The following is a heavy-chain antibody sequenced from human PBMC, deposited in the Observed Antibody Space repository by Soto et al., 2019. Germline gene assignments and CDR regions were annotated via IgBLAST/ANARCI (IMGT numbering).Heavy chain of an antibody. V-gene: IGHV1-2*02. D-gene: IGHD3-22*01. CDR1: GYTFTGYY. CDR2: INPNSGGT. Sequence: ASVKVSCKASGYTFTGYYMHWVRQAPGQGLEWMGWINPNSGGTNYAQKFQGRVTMTRDTSISTAYMELSRLRSDDTAVYYCARTAVWEQYYYDSSGYYLDYWGQGTLVTVS. CDR3: ARTAVWEQYYYDSSGYYLDY. J-gene: IGHJ4*02.